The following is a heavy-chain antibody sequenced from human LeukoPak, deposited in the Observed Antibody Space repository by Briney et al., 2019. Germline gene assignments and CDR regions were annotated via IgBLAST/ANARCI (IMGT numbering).Heavy chain of an antibody. D-gene: IGHD4-17*01. CDR2: IHPNSGVT. CDR1: GYTFTEYY. CDR3: ERYGQNWYFDL. J-gene: IGHJ2*01. Sequence: GGSVKVSCKSSGYTFTEYYMHWVRQAPGLGLEGMGWIHPNSGVTNAAQKFQGRVTMSRDTSISTAYLDLSTLRSEEPTVYYCERYGQNWYFDLWGRGTLVTVSS. V-gene: IGHV1-2*02.